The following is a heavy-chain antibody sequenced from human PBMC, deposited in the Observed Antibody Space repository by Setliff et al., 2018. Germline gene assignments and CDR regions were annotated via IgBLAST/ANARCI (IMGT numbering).Heavy chain of an antibody. J-gene: IGHJ6*03. CDR3: ARYPSYYYYYMDV. V-gene: IGHV1-18*01. Sequence: ASVKVSCKASGFVFITYAITWVRQAPGQGLEWMGWISGYYNKTNYAQKFQDRVTMTTDTSTGTAYMELRSLKSDDTAVYYCARYPSYYYYYMDVWGKGTTVTVSS. CDR2: ISGYYNKT. CDR1: GFVFITYA.